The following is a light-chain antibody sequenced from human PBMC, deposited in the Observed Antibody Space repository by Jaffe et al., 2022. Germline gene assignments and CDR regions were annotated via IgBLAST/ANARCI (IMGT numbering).Light chain of an antibody. V-gene: IGKV1-5*03. CDR3: QQYNSNSYT. Sequence: DIQMTQSPSTLSASVGDRVTITCRASQSISIWLAWYQQKPGKAPKLLIYKASSLESGVPSRFSGSGSGTEFTLTISSLQPDDFATYYCQQYNSNSYTFGQGTKLEIK. CDR1: QSISIW. J-gene: IGKJ2*01. CDR2: KAS.